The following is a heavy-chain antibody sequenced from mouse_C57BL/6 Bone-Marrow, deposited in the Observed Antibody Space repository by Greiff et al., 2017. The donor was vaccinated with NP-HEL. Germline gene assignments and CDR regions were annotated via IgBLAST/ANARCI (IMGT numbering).Heavy chain of an antibody. CDR3: ARDQPPYDYVWYFDV. CDR1: GFTFSSYA. D-gene: IGHD2-4*01. Sequence: VQLKESGGGLVKPGGSLKLSCAASGFTFSSYAMSWVRQTPEKRLEWVATISDGGSYTYYPDNVKGRFTISRDNAKNNLYLQMSHLKSEDTAMYYCARDQPPYDYVWYFDVWGTGTTVTVSS. V-gene: IGHV5-4*01. J-gene: IGHJ1*03. CDR2: ISDGGSYT.